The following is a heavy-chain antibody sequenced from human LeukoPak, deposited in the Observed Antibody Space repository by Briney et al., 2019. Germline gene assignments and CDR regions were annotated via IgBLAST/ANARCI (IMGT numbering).Heavy chain of an antibody. CDR1: GYTLTELS. CDR2: FDPEDGES. V-gene: IGHV1-24*01. J-gene: IGHJ4*02. CDR3: AAEGQWSLVHYFNS. D-gene: IGHD2-15*01. Sequence: ASVKVSCKVSGYTLTELSMHWVRQAPGKGLEWMGSFDPEDGESIYAQKFQGRVTMTEDTSTDTAYMEVSSLRSEDTAVYYCAAEGQWSLVHYFNSWGQGTLVTVSS.